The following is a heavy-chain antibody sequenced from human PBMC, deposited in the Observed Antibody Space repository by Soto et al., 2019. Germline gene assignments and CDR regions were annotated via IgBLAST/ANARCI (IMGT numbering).Heavy chain of an antibody. Sequence: QVQLVQSGAEVKKPGSSVKVSCKASRGTFSSYAISWVRQAPGQGLEWMGGIIPIFGTANYAQKFQGRVTITADESTSTAYMELSSLRSEDTAVYYCARPTNDYGDCGIWFDPWGQGTLVTVSS. V-gene: IGHV1-69*01. CDR1: RGTFSSYA. CDR2: IIPIFGTA. J-gene: IGHJ5*02. CDR3: ARPTNDYGDCGIWFDP. D-gene: IGHD4-17*01.